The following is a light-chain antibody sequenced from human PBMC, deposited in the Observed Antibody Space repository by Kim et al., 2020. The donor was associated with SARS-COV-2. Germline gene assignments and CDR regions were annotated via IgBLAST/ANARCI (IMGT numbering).Light chain of an antibody. V-gene: IGLV1-44*01. CDR2: NNN. CDR1: SSNIGSNA. CDR3: ATWDDTLNGWV. J-gene: IGLJ3*02. Sequence: QSVLTQPPSASGTPGQRVTISCSGSSSNIGSNAVHWYQQLPGTAPKLLVYNNNQRPSGVPDRFSGSKSGTSASLAISGLQSEDEADYYCATWDDTLNGWVFGGGTQLTVL.